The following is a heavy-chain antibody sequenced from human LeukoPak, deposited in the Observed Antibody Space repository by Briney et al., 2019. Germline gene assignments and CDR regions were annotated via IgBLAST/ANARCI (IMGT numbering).Heavy chain of an antibody. CDR3: ARTGKTGGDY. CDR1: GYSISSGYY. Sequence: SETLSLTCAVSGYSISSGYYWGWIRQPPGKGLEWIGSIYHSGSTYYNPSLKSRVTISVDTSKNQFSLKLSSVTAAGTAVYYCARTGKTGGDYWGQGTLVTVSS. D-gene: IGHD1-14*01. CDR2: IYHSGST. J-gene: IGHJ4*02. V-gene: IGHV4-38-2*01.